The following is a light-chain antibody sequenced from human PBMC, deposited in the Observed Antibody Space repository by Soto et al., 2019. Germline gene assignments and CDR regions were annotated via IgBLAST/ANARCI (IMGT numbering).Light chain of an antibody. Sequence: DIQMTQSPSTLAGSLGDRVTITCRASQTISSCLAWYQQKPGKAPKLLIYKASTLKSGVPSRFSASGSGTEFTHTISSLQTDDFATYYCQQYNSYSPLTFGGGTRWIS. V-gene: IGKV1-5*03. J-gene: IGKJ4*01. CDR1: QTISSC. CDR2: KAS. CDR3: QQYNSYSPLT.